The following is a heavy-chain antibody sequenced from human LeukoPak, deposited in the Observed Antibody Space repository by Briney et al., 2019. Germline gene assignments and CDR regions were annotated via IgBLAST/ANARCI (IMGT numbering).Heavy chain of an antibody. CDR2: IYYGGSS. CDR3: ARHQRYRSRPNWFDP. V-gene: IGHV4-39*01. CDR1: GGSISSSSYY. Sequence: SETLSLTCTVSGGSISSSSYYWGWIRQPPGKGLEWIGSIYYGGSSYYNLSLKSRVTISVDTSKNQFSLKLSSVTAADTAVYYCARHQRYRSRPNWFDPWGQGTLVTVSS. J-gene: IGHJ5*02. D-gene: IGHD3-9*01.